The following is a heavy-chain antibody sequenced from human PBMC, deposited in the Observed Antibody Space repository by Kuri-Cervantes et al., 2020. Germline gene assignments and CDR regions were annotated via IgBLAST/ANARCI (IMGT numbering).Heavy chain of an antibody. V-gene: IGHV3-30*18. CDR1: GFTFSSYG. Sequence: GESLKISCAASGFTFSSYGMHWVRQAPGKGLEWVAVISYDGSNRYYADSVKGRFTIYRDNSKNTLYLQMNSLRAEDTAMYYCAKSNPGSSWYPVDYWGQGTLVTVSS. J-gene: IGHJ4*02. CDR2: ISYDGSNR. D-gene: IGHD6-13*01. CDR3: AKSNPGSSWYPVDY.